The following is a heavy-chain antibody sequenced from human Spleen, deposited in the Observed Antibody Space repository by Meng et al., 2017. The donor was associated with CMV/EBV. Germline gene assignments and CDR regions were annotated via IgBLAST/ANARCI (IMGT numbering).Heavy chain of an antibody. V-gene: IGHV3-48*03. CDR2: ISASGHNI. D-gene: IGHD6-6*01. Sequence: GESLKISCVVSGFTFSTYEMNWVRQGPGKGLEWVSYISASGHNIYYADSVKGRFTVSRDNAKNSLSLQMNSLRVEDKAIYYCARHPSWVSGMDVWGQGTTVTVSS. J-gene: IGHJ6*02. CDR3: ARHPSWVSGMDV. CDR1: GFTFSTYE.